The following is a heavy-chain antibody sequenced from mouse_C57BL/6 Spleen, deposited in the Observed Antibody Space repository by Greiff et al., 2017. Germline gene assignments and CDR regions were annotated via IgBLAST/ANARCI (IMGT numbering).Heavy chain of an antibody. Sequence: VQLQQPGAELVRPGSSVKLSCKASGYTFTSYWMHWVKQRPIQGLEWIGNIDPSDIETHYNQKFKDKATLTVDKSSSTAYMQLSSLTSEDSAVYYCARCYYGSRDFDVWGTGTTVTVSS. CDR1: GYTFTSYW. CDR2: IDPSDIET. V-gene: IGHV1-52*01. D-gene: IGHD1-1*01. CDR3: ARCYYGSRDFDV. J-gene: IGHJ1*03.